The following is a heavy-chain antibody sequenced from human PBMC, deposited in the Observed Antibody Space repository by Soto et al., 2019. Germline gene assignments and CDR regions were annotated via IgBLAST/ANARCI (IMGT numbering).Heavy chain of an antibody. CDR1: GRTFRNSA. Sequence: QVQLVQSGAEVKKPGSSVILSCKASGRTFRNSAISWVRQAPGQGLEWMGGIIPIFGTANYAQKFQGRVTISADESTTTAYMELVSLRSEDTAVYYCAIPPEGGYKDGMDVWGQGTTVTVSS. J-gene: IGHJ6*02. CDR3: AIPPEGGYKDGMDV. D-gene: IGHD5-12*01. V-gene: IGHV1-69*01. CDR2: IIPIFGTA.